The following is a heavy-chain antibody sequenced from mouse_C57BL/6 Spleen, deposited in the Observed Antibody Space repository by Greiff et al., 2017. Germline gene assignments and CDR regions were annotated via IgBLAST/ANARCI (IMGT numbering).Heavy chain of an antibody. CDR3: TTKYYFDY. V-gene: IGHV14-4*01. J-gene: IGHJ2*01. CDR1: GFNIKDDY. CDR2: IDPENGDT. Sequence: EVQVVESGAELVRPGASVKLSCTASGFNIKDDYMHWVKQRPEQGLEWIGWIDPENGDTEYASKFQGKATITADTSSNTAYLQLSSLTSEDTAVYYCTTKYYFDYWGQGTTLTVSS.